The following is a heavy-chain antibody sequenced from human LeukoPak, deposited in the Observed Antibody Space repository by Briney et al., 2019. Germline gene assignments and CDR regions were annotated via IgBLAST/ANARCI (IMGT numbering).Heavy chain of an antibody. CDR3: ARFGYGGKVDY. D-gene: IGHD4-23*01. J-gene: IGHJ4*02. CDR2: ISSSGSTI. Sequence: GGSLRLSCAAPGFTFRSYEMNWVRQAPGKGLEWVSYISSSGSTIYYADSAKGRFTISRDNAKNSLFLQMNSLRAEDTALYYCARFGYGGKVDYWGQGTLVTVSS. V-gene: IGHV3-48*03. CDR1: GFTFRSYE.